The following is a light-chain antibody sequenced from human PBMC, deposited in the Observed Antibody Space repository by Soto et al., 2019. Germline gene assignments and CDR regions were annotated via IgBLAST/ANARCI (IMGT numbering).Light chain of an antibody. CDR1: SSDVGGYNY. V-gene: IGLV2-14*01. CDR2: EVS. CDR3: SSYTSSSTLSYA. J-gene: IGLJ1*01. Sequence: QSVPTQPASVSGSPGQSITISCTGTSSDVGGYNYVSWYQQHPGKAPKLMIYEVSNRPSGVSNRFSGSKSGNTASLTISGLQAEDEADYYCSSYTSSSTLSYAFGTGTKVTVL.